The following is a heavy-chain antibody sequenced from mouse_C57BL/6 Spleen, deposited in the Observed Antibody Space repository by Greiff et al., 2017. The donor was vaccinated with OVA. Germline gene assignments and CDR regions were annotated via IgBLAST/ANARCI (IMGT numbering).Heavy chain of an antibody. J-gene: IGHJ3*01. D-gene: IGHD1-1*01. V-gene: IGHV1-82*01. CDR3: AREGGHYYGSSPFAY. Sequence: VKLQQSGPELVKPGASVKISCKASGYAFSSSWMNWVKQRPGKGLEWIGRIYPGDGDTNYNGKFKGKATLTADKSSSTAYMQLSSLTSEDSAVYFCAREGGHYYGSSPFAYWGQGTLVTVSA. CDR1: GYAFSSSW. CDR2: IYPGDGDT.